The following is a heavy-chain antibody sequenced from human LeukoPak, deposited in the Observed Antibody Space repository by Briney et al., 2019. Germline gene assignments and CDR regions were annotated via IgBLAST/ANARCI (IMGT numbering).Heavy chain of an antibody. Sequence: SVKVSCKASGGTFSSYAINWVRQAPGQGLEWMGGIIPIFGTPNYAQKFQGRVTITADESTSTAYMELSSLRSEDTAVYYCARAHTLHGSSGWSLGYYFDYWGQGTLVTVSS. D-gene: IGHD6-19*01. V-gene: IGHV1-69*13. CDR2: IIPIFGTP. CDR1: GGTFSSYA. J-gene: IGHJ4*02. CDR3: ARAHTLHGSSGWSLGYYFDY.